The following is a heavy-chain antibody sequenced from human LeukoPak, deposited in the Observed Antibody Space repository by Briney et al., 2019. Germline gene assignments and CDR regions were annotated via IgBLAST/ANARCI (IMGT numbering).Heavy chain of an antibody. CDR1: GFTFSSYG. Sequence: GGSLRLSCAASGFTFSSYGMSWVRQAPGKGLEWVSAISGSGGSTYYADSVKGRFTIYRDNSKNTLYLQMNSLRAEDTAVYYCTHSSGYYRDGYFQHWGQGTLVTVSS. D-gene: IGHD3-22*01. CDR3: THSSGYYRDGYFQH. CDR2: ISGSGGST. V-gene: IGHV3-23*01. J-gene: IGHJ1*01.